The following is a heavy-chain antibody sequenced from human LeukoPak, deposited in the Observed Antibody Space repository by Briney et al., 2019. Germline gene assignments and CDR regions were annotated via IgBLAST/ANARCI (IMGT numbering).Heavy chain of an antibody. CDR3: ARQAAAGTAPHWFDP. CDR1: GGTFSSYA. D-gene: IGHD6-13*01. Sequence: SVKVSCKASGGTFSSYAISWVRQAPGQGLEWMGGITPIFGTANYAQKFQGRVTITADESTSTAYMELSSLRSEDTAVYYCARQAAAGTAPHWFDPWGQGTLVTVSS. CDR2: ITPIFGTA. V-gene: IGHV1-69*01. J-gene: IGHJ5*02.